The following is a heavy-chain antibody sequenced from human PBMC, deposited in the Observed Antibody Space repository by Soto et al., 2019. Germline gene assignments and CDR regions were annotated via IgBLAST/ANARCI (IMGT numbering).Heavy chain of an antibody. D-gene: IGHD2-21*01. J-gene: IGHJ6*02. Sequence: PGGSLRLSCTASGFTFSSYAMSWVRQAPGKGLEWVSSISDTGGNTYYADSVKGRFTISRDNSKNTLYLQMNSLRAEDTAVYYCARGPPIPTLTIPRFYYYVMDVWGQGTTVTVSS. CDR2: ISDTGGNT. CDR3: ARGPPIPTLTIPRFYYYVMDV. CDR1: GFTFSSYA. V-gene: IGHV3-23*01.